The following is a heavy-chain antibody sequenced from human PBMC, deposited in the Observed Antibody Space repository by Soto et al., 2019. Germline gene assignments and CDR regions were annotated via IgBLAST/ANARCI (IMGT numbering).Heavy chain of an antibody. Sequence: SEARSHTCTVSGGFLSRYYWSGIRQPPGKGLEWIGYIYYSGSTNYNPSLKSRVTISVDTSKNHFSLKLSSVTAADTAVYYFASLFRPSADYMDVWGKGTTVTVSS. CDR2: IYYSGST. V-gene: IGHV4-59*01. CDR3: ASLFRPSADYMDV. J-gene: IGHJ6*03. CDR1: GGFLSRYY.